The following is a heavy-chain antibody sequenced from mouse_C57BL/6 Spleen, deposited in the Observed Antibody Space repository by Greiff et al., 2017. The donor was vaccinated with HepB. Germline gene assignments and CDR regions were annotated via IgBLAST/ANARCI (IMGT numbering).Heavy chain of an antibody. J-gene: IGHJ2*01. CDR3: ARGSIITTVVATPLYFDY. CDR2: ISDGGSYT. CDR1: GFTFSSYA. D-gene: IGHD1-1*01. V-gene: IGHV5-4*01. Sequence: EVQRVESGGGLVKPGGSLKLSCAASGFTFSSYAMSWVRQTPEKRLEWVATISDGGSYTYYPDNLKGRITIARDNAKNNLYLQMSHLTSEDTAMYYCARGSIITTVVATPLYFDYWGQGTTLTVSS.